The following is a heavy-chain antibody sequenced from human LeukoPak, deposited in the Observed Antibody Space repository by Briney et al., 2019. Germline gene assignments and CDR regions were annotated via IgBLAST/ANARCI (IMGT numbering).Heavy chain of an antibody. CDR1: GGSISATGYF. CDR3: VRVDLQNAFDR. J-gene: IGHJ3*02. D-gene: IGHD3/OR15-3a*01. Sequence: SETLSLTCTVSGGSISATGYFWGWIHQPPGKGLEWIGSIYYSGITHYNPSLKSRVTISVDTSKNQFSLKLISATAADTAVYYCVRVDLQNAFDRCGQGTVVTVSS. V-gene: IGHV4-39*07. CDR2: IYYSGIT.